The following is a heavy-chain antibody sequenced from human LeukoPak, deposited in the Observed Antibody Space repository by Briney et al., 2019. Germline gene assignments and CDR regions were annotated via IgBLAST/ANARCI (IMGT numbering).Heavy chain of an antibody. CDR1: GYTFTGYY. Sequence: ASVRVSCKASGYTFTGYYMHWVRQAPGQGLEWMGWINPNSGGTNYAQKFQGRVTMTRDTSISTAYMELSRLRSDDTAVYYCAKYDFWNGSFDYWGQGTLVTVSS. CDR3: AKYDFWNGSFDY. D-gene: IGHD3-3*01. J-gene: IGHJ4*02. CDR2: INPNSGGT. V-gene: IGHV1-2*02.